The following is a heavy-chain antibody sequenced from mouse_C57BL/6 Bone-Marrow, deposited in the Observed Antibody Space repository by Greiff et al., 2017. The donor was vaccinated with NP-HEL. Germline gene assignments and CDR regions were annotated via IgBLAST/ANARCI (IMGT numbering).Heavy chain of an antibody. CDR3: ARGNLFLPGFDY. J-gene: IGHJ2*01. Sequence: VKLQQPGAELVMPGASVKLSCKASGYTFTSYWMHWVKQGPGQGLEWIGEIDPSDSYTNYNQKFKGKSTLTVDKSSSTAYMQLSRLTSEDSAVYYGARGNLFLPGFDYGAKGPPPPVPS. V-gene: IGHV1-69*01. CDR2: IDPSDSYT. D-gene: IGHD1-1*01. CDR1: GYTFTSYW.